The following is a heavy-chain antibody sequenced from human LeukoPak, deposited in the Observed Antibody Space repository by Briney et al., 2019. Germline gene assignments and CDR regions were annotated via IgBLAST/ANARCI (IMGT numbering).Heavy chain of an antibody. J-gene: IGHJ4*02. CDR1: GFTFSNAW. D-gene: IGHD1-26*01. CDR2: IKSKTDGGTT. Sequence: PGGSLRLSCAASGFTFSNAWMSWVRQAPGKGLEWVGRIKSKTDGGTTDYAAPVKGRFTISRDDSKNTLYLQMNSLKTEDTAVYYCTGNSGSYYEDDYWGQGTLVTVSS. CDR3: TGNSGSYYEDDY. V-gene: IGHV3-15*01.